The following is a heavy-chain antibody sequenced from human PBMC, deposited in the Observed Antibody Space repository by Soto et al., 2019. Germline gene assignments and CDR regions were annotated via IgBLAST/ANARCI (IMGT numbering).Heavy chain of an antibody. V-gene: IGHV4-31*03. CDR1: GDSISRGSFY. D-gene: IGHD1-1*01. CDR3: ARGPKQLGGSFYYGLDV. J-gene: IGHJ6*02. Sequence: QVQLQESGPXLXXXSQTLSLTCTVSGDSISRGSFYWSWFRHHPXKGLEWIGFIYYSGSTYYNPSLKSRVTISVDSSKNQFSLRLSSVTAADTALYYCARGPKQLGGSFYYGLDVWGQGTTVTVSS. CDR2: IYYSGST.